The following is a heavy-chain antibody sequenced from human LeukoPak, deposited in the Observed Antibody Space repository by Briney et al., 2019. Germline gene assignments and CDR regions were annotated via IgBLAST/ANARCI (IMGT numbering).Heavy chain of an antibody. Sequence: SETLSLTCTVSGGSISSSSYYWGWIRQPPGKGLEWIGSIYYSGSTYYNPSLKSRVTISVDTSKNQFSLKLSSVAAADTAVYYCARLYYYDSSGYVDCWGKGTLVTVSS. CDR1: GGSISSSSYY. V-gene: IGHV4-39*01. D-gene: IGHD3-22*01. CDR2: IYYSGST. J-gene: IGHJ4*02. CDR3: ARLYYYDSSGYVDC.